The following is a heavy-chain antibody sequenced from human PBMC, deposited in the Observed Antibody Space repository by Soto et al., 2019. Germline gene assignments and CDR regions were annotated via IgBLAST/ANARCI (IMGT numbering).Heavy chain of an antibody. CDR3: SNGGSGGWSGGEDF. D-gene: IGHD6-19*01. J-gene: IGHJ4*02. V-gene: IGHV3-23*01. CDR2: ITSDGSTT. CDR1: GFTFSNYA. Sequence: EVQLLESGGGLVHPGGSLRLSCVVSGFTFSNYAMSWVRKTPGKGLEWVSGITSDGSTTWYADFVEGRLTISRDNSENTVYLQLNSPRGEDAAVYCCSNGGSGGWSGGEDFWGQGTRATVSS.